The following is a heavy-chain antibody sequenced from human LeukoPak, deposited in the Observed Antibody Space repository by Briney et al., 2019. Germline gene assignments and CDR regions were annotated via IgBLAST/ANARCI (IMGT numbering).Heavy chain of an antibody. V-gene: IGHV3-30*02. Sequence: GGSLRLSCAASGFTFSSYGMHWVRQAPGKGLEWVAFIRYDGSNKYYADSVKGRFTISRDNSKNTLYLQMNSLRAEDTAVYYCAKLIERGYSYGRRNDAFDIWGQGTMVTVSS. CDR2: IRYDGSNK. CDR1: GFTFSSYG. J-gene: IGHJ3*02. D-gene: IGHD5-18*01. CDR3: AKLIERGYSYGRRNDAFDI.